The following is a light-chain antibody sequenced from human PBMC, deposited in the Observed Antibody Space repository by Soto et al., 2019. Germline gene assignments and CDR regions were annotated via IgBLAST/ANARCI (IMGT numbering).Light chain of an antibody. V-gene: IGKV3-20*01. Sequence: EIVLTQFPGTLSLSPGERATLSCRASQSVGSNYLAWYQQRPGQPPNLLIFGASHRAPDIPDRFSGSGSGTDFTLTISSLQSEDFAVYYCQQYNNWRTFGQGTKVDIK. CDR3: QQYNNWRT. CDR2: GAS. J-gene: IGKJ1*01. CDR1: QSVGSNY.